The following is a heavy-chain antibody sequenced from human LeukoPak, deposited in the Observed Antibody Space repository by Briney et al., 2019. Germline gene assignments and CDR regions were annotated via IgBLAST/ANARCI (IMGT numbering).Heavy chain of an antibody. J-gene: IGHJ2*01. D-gene: IGHD4-17*01. V-gene: IGHV5-51*01. Sequence: GEPLKISCKASGYSFTPYWIGWVRQMPGKGLEWMGLTFPGDSYAIYSPSFQGQVTISVDKSISTAYLQWDSLQTSDTAIYYCTRHFHPAETTGGYFDVGGRGTGVTVSA. CDR3: TRHFHPAETTGGYFDV. CDR2: TFPGDSYA. CDR1: GYSFTPYW.